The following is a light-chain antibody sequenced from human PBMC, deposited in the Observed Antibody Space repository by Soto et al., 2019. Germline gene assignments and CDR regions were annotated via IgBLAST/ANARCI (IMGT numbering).Light chain of an antibody. J-gene: IGLJ2*01. CDR1: SGHSNYA. CDR2: LNSDGSH. V-gene: IGLV4-69*01. Sequence: QSVPTQSPSASASLGASVKLTCTLSSGHSNYAIAWHQQQSEKGPRYLMKLNSDGSHSKGDGIPDRFSGSSSGAERYLTISSLQSEDEAYYYCQTWGSGIVVFGGGTKLTVL. CDR3: QTWGSGIVV.